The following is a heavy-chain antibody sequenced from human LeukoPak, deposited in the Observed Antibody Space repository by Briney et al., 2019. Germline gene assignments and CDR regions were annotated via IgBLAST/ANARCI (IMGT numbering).Heavy chain of an antibody. V-gene: IGHV3-66*02. J-gene: IGHJ4*01. CDR1: GFTVSSNY. D-gene: IGHD3-22*01. CDR3: ARDGGYYDSSGYYI. CDR2: IYSGGST. Sequence: PGGSLRLSCAASGFTVSSNYMSWVRQAPGKGLEWVSVIYSGGSTYYADSVKGRFTISRDNSKNTLYLQMNSLRAEDTAVYYCARDGGYYDSSGYYIWGHGTLVTVSS.